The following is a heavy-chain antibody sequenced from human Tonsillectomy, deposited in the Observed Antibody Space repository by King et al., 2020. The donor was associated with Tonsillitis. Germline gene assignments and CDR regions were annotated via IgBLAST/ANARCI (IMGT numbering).Heavy chain of an antibody. V-gene: IGHV4-38-2*02. Sequence: QLQESGPGLVKPSETLSLTCTVSGYSISSGYYWGRIRQPPGKGLEWIGSIYHSGSTYYNPSLKSRVTISVDTSKNQFSLKLSSVTAADTAVYYCARGGAIDYKYYYYYGMDVWGQGTTVTVSS. CDR2: IYHSGST. CDR3: ARGGAIDYKYYYYYGMDV. J-gene: IGHJ6*02. CDR1: GYSISSGYY. D-gene: IGHD4-11*01.